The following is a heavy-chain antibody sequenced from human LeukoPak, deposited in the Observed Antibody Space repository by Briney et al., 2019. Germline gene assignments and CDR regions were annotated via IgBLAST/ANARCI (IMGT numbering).Heavy chain of an antibody. V-gene: IGHV3-30*02. Sequence: RTGGSLRLSCAASGFTFSSYSMHWVRQAPGKGLEWMAFIRYDGSNKYYADSVKGRFTISRDNSKNTLYLQMNSLRAEDTAVYYCAKYGGNSGYWGQGTLVTVSS. CDR2: IRYDGSNK. CDR3: AKYGGNSGY. J-gene: IGHJ4*02. D-gene: IGHD4-23*01. CDR1: GFTFSSYS.